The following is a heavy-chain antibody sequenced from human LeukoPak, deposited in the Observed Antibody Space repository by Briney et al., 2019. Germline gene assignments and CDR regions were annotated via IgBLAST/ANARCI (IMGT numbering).Heavy chain of an antibody. Sequence: PSETLSLTCAVYGGSFSGYYWSWIRQPPGKGLEWIGEINHSGSTNYNPSLKSRVTISVDTSKNQFSLRLSSVTAADTAVYYCARRLLLFNYYGSGRKNWFDPWGQGTLVTVSS. D-gene: IGHD3-10*01. V-gene: IGHV4-34*01. CDR1: GGSFSGYY. J-gene: IGHJ5*02. CDR2: INHSGST. CDR3: ARRLLLFNYYGSGRKNWFDP.